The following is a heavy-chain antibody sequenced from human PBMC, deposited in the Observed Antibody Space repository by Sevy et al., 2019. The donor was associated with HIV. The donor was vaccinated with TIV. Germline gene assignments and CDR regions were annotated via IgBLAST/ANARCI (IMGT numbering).Heavy chain of an antibody. CDR1: GFTFNNYG. CDR3: AGLPNNYYDTSGSSGDDAFDL. CDR2: IWNDQINK. J-gene: IGHJ3*01. D-gene: IGHD3-22*01. V-gene: IGHV3-33*03. Sequence: GGSLRLSCAASGFTFNNYGMHWVRQAPGKGLEWVAVIWNDQINKHYADSVKGRFTISRNNSKNTLLLQMNSLRAEDTAVYYCAGLPNNYYDTSGSSGDDAFDLWGRGTMVTVSS.